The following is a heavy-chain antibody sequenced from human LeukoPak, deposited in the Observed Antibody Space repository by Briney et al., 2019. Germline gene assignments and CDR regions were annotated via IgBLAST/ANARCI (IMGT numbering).Heavy chain of an antibody. V-gene: IGHV1-18*01. CDR3: ARDDRTYDFWSGYYYY. Sequence: ASVKVSCKASGYTFTSYGISWVRQAPGQGLEWVAWISGYNGNINSAQKFQGRVTMTTDTSTNTAYMELRSLRSDDTAVYYCARDDRTYDFWSGYYYYWGQGTLVTVSS. CDR2: ISGYNGNI. J-gene: IGHJ4*02. D-gene: IGHD3-3*01. CDR1: GYTFTSYG.